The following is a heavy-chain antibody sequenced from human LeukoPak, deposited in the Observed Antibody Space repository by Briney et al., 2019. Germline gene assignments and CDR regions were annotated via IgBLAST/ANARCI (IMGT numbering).Heavy chain of an antibody. V-gene: IGHV4-30-2*01. CDR3: ARGYGDNSGAFDI. CDR2: IYYSGRT. Sequence: SETLSLTCTVSGGSIMVAAYSWSWIRQPPGKGLEWIGYIYYSGRTYYNPSLKSRVTISLDRSKNQFSLKLSSVTAADTAVYFCARGYGDNSGAFDIWGQGTLVAVSS. J-gene: IGHJ3*02. D-gene: IGHD4-23*01. CDR1: GGSIMVAAYS.